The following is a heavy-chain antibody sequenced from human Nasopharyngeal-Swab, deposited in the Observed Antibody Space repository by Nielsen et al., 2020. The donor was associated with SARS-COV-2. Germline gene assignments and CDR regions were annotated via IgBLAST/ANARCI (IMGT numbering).Heavy chain of an antibody. J-gene: IGHJ4*02. CDR2: IGWDGGGP. Sequence: GESLKISCAASGFTFDDYSMHWVRQAPGKGLEWVSLIGWDGGGPNYADSVKGRFTISRDNRKDSLYLQMHSLRTEDTALYYCAKDMGGSPTLDYWGRGTLVTVSS. CDR1: GFTFDDYS. V-gene: IGHV3-43*01. D-gene: IGHD2-15*01. CDR3: AKDMGGSPTLDY.